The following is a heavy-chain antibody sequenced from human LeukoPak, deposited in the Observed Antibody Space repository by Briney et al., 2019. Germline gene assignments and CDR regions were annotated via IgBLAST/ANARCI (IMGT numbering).Heavy chain of an antibody. V-gene: IGHV4-59*01. D-gene: IGHD6-13*01. CDR1: GVSISTYY. Sequence: PSETLSLTCTVSGVSISTYYWSWIRQPPGKGLEWIGYIYYSGSTNYNPSLKSRVTISVDTSKSQFSLKVSSVTAADTAVYYRARDLGYGVAAAGTGYWGQGTLVTVSS. CDR2: IYYSGST. CDR3: ARDLGYGVAAAGTGY. J-gene: IGHJ4*02.